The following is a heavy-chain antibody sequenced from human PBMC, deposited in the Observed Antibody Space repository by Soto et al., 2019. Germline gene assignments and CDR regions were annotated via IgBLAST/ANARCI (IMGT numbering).Heavy chain of an antibody. J-gene: IGHJ4*02. V-gene: IGHV3-33*01. CDR2: IWYDGSNK. D-gene: IGHD2-15*01. CDR3: ARSRGYCSGGSCYGKYYFDY. Sequence: GGSLRLSCAASGFTFSSYGMHWVRQAPGKGLEWVAVIWYDGSNKYYADSVKGRFTISRDNSKNTLYLQMNSLRAEDTAVYYCARSRGYCSGGSCYGKYYFDYWGQGTLVTVSS. CDR1: GFTFSSYG.